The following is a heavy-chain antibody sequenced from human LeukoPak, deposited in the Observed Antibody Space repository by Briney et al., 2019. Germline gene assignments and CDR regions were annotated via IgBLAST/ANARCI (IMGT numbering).Heavy chain of an antibody. CDR3: AVRGYSGYDTSYFDY. J-gene: IGHJ4*02. CDR1: GFTFSSYW. Sequence: GGSLRLSCAASGFTFSSYWMHWVRQAPGKGLVWVSRINSDGSSTSYADSVKGRSTISRDNAKNTLYLQMNSLRAEDTAVYYCAVRGYSGYDTSYFDYWGQGTLVTVSS. D-gene: IGHD5-12*01. V-gene: IGHV3-74*01. CDR2: INSDGSST.